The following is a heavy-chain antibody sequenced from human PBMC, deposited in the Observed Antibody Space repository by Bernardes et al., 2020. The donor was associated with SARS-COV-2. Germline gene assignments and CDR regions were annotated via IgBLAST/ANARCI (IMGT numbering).Heavy chain of an antibody. CDR2: IWPGDSDT. CDR3: AKIKNTVGGNPYLSYSYAMDV. CDR1: GYSFPNYW. Sequence: GESLKISCKGSGYSFPNYWIGWVRQMPGKGLEWMGIIWPGDSDTRYSPSFRGQVTISADKSINTAYLQWSSLEASDTAMYYCAKIKNTVGGNPYLSYSYAMDVWGHGTTVTVSS. J-gene: IGHJ6*02. V-gene: IGHV5-51*01. D-gene: IGHD6-19*01.